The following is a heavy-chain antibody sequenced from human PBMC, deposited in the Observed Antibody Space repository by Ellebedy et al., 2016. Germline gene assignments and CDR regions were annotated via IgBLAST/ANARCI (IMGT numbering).Heavy chain of an antibody. D-gene: IGHD3-10*01. Sequence: GESLKISXAASGFTFSSYGMHWVRQAPGKGLEWVAVISYDGSNKYYADSVKGRFTISRDNSKNTLYLQMNSLRAEDTAVYYCAKGATWIRESRNDAFDIWGQGTMVTVSS. V-gene: IGHV3-30*18. J-gene: IGHJ3*02. CDR1: GFTFSSYG. CDR3: AKGATWIRESRNDAFDI. CDR2: ISYDGSNK.